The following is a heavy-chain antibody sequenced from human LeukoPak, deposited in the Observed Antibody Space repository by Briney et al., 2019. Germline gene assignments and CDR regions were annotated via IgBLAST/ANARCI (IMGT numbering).Heavy chain of an antibody. D-gene: IGHD3-22*01. CDR1: GGSISRYY. Sequence: SETLSLTCTVSGGSISRYYWSWIRQPPGKGMEWIGEINHSGSTNYNPSLKSRVTISVDASKNQFSLKLSSVTAADTAVYYCARGDYYDRSGYSDFDYWGQGTLVTVSS. V-gene: IGHV4-34*01. CDR2: INHSGST. J-gene: IGHJ4*02. CDR3: ARGDYYDRSGYSDFDY.